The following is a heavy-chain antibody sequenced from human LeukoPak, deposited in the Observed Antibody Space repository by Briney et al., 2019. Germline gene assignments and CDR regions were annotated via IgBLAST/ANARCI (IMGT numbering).Heavy chain of an antibody. J-gene: IGHJ4*02. CDR2: IYPGDSDT. Sequence: GESLKISCKGSGYSFTSYWIGWVRQMPGKGLEWMGIIYPGDSDTRYSPSFQGQVTISAGKSISTAYLQWSSLKASDTAMYYCARRVTMVRGVTAFDYWGQGTLVTVSS. CDR1: GYSFTSYW. V-gene: IGHV5-51*01. CDR3: ARRVTMVRGVTAFDY. D-gene: IGHD3-10*01.